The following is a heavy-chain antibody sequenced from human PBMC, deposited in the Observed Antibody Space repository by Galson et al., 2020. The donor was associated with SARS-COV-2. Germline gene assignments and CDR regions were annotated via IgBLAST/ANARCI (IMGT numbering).Heavy chain of an antibody. J-gene: IGHJ3*02. CDR2: LSHSGST. D-gene: IGHD4-17*01. Sequence: SETLSLTFAVSGASISSGGYSWSWIRQPPTKGLEWIGYLSHSGSTYYNPSLESRVTISVDRSKSQFSLKLSSVTAADTAVYYCARFHYGEYAPEAFDIWGQGTMVTVSS. V-gene: IGHV4-30-2*01. CDR1: GASISSGGYS. CDR3: ARFHYGEYAPEAFDI.